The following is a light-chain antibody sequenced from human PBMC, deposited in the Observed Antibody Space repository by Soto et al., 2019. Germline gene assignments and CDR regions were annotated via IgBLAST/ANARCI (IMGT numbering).Light chain of an antibody. CDR1: SSDVGAYNF. V-gene: IGLV2-8*01. CDR2: DVS. J-gene: IGLJ1*01. CDR3: SSHAGTNNPFV. Sequence: QSALTQPPSASGSPGQSVTISCTGTSSDVGAYNFVSWYQQHLGKAPKLMIYDVSQRPSWVPDRFSASKSGKTASLTVSGHQGEDEADYYCSSHAGTNNPFVFGTGTKLTVL.